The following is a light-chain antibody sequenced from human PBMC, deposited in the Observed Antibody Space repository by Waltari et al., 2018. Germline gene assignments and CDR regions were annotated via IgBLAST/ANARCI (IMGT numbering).Light chain of an antibody. Sequence: QSVLPQPPSLSGAPGQRVTISCTGSSSNTGAGYDVPWYQQFPGTSPKLLIYDNTTRHSGGLARFSGSNSGTSASATITGLQAENEVDYYSQSYDSSLRGFYVFGTGTKVTVV. CDR2: DNT. CDR1: SSNTGAGYD. V-gene: IGLV1-40*01. J-gene: IGLJ1*01. CDR3: QSYDSSLRGFYV.